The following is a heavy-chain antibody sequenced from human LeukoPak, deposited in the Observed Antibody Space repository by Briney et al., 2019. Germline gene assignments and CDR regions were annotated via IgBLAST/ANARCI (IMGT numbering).Heavy chain of an antibody. Sequence: ASVKVSCKASGYTFTSYGISWVRQAPGQGLEWMGWISAYNGNTNYAQKLQGRVTMTTDTSTSTAYMELRRLRSDDPAAHYCARDWGSYGRPIGGYWGQGTLVTVSS. V-gene: IGHV1-18*01. CDR1: GYTFTSYG. CDR2: ISAYNGNT. J-gene: IGHJ4*02. D-gene: IGHD5-18*01. CDR3: ARDWGSYGRPIGGY.